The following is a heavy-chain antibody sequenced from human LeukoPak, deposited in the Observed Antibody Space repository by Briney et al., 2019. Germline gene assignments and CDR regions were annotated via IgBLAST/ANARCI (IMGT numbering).Heavy chain of an antibody. Sequence: SETLSLXCAASGYSISSGYYWGWIRQPPGKGLEWIGNVYHSGTTYYNPSLRSRVTLSVDTSKNQFSLTLTSVTAADTAMYYCARLNYYGSGIAEYWGQGTLVTVSS. J-gene: IGHJ4*02. CDR2: VYHSGTT. D-gene: IGHD3-10*01. V-gene: IGHV4-38-2*01. CDR1: GYSISSGYY. CDR3: ARLNYYGSGIAEY.